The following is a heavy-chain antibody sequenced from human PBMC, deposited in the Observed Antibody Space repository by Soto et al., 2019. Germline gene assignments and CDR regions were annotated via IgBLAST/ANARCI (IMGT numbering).Heavy chain of an antibody. V-gene: IGHV1-8*01. CDR3: ARIINDILTGYYHFDY. D-gene: IGHD3-9*01. CDR2: MNPNSGNT. CDR1: GYTFTSYD. J-gene: IGHJ4*02. Sequence: ASVKVSCKASGYTFTSYDINWVRQATGQGLEWMGWMNPNSGNTGYAQKFQGRVTMTRNTSISTAYMELSSLRSEDTAAYYCARIINDILTGYYHFDYWGQGTLVTVSS.